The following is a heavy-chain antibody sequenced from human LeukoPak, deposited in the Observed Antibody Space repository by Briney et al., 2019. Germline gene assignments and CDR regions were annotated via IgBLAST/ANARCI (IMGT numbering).Heavy chain of an antibody. V-gene: IGHV1-69*04. J-gene: IGHJ5*02. CDR3: ASPGYSSSWSPQS. D-gene: IGHD6-13*01. CDR1: GGTFSSYA. CDR2: IIPILGIA. Sequence: SVKVSCKVSGGTFSSYAISWVRQAPGQGLEWMGRIIPILGIANYAQKFQGRVTITADKSTSTAYMELSSLRSEDTAVYYCASPGYSSSWSPQSWGQGTLVTVSS.